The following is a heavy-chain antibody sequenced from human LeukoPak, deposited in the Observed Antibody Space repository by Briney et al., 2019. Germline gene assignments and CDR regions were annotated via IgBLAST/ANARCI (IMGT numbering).Heavy chain of an antibody. Sequence: PGRSLRLSCAASGLTFSNYAMHWVRQAPGKGLEWLAVISYDGSNKYNADSVKGRFTISRDNSQNTLYLQMNSLRAEDTAVYYCAKDGGYCSSTWGLCDYRMDVWGQGTTVTVSS. D-gene: IGHD2-2*01. CDR3: AKDGGYCSSTWGLCDYRMDV. CDR2: ISYDGSNK. V-gene: IGHV3-30*18. CDR1: GLTFSNYA. J-gene: IGHJ6*02.